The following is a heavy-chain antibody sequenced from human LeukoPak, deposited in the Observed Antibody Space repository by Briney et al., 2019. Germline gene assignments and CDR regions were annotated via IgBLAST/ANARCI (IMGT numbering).Heavy chain of an antibody. CDR1: GFTFTSSA. Sequence: TSVKVSCKASGFTFTSSAMQWVRQARGQRLEWIGWIAVGSGNTNYAQKFQERVSITRDMSTSTAYMELSSLRSEDTAVYYCARVRGYYDSRGYYYRGVFSLEYFQHWGQGTLVTVSS. D-gene: IGHD3-22*01. CDR3: ARVRGYYDSRGYYYRGVFSLEYFQH. J-gene: IGHJ1*01. CDR2: IAVGSGNT. V-gene: IGHV1-58*02.